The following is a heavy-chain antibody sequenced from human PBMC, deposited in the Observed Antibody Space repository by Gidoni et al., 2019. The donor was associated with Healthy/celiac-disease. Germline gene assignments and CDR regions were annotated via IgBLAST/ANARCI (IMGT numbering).Heavy chain of an antibody. V-gene: IGHV3-30-3*01. CDR2: ISYDGSNK. J-gene: IGHJ4*02. Sequence: VQLLESGGGVVQPGSSLRLSCAASGFTFSSSAMHWVRQAPGKGLEWVAVISYDGSNKYYADSVKGRFTISRDNSKNTLYLQMNSLRAEDTAVYYCARDPYYYDSSGYSYFDYWGQGTLVTVSS. D-gene: IGHD3-22*01. CDR3: ARDPYYYDSSGYSYFDY. CDR1: GFTFSSSA.